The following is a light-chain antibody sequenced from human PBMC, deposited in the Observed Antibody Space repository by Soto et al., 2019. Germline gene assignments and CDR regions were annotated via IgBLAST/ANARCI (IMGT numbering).Light chain of an antibody. J-gene: IGLJ1*01. CDR1: SSNIGGYNV. CDR2: EGI. CDR3: SSYTSSSTLDV. V-gene: IGLV2-14*02. Sequence: SALTQPASVSGSPGQSITISCSVTSSNIGGYNVVSWYQQHPGKAPKVIVYEGIKRPSGVSNRFSGSKSGNTASLTIAGLQAEDEADYYCSSYTSSSTLDVFGIGTKVTVL.